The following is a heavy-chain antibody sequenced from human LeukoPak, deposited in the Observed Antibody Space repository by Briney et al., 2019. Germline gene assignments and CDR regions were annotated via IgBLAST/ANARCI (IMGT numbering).Heavy chain of an antibody. V-gene: IGHV4-59*12. D-gene: IGHD6-13*01. J-gene: IGHJ4*02. CDR2: IYYSGST. CDR3: ARVTGYMTEEYFDY. Sequence: SDTLSLTCTVSGGFINRYYWRWIRQPPGKGVEWIGYIYYSGSTIYNTSFKGRVPISLEPSKNQFSLRLSPATAAATAVFYCARVTGYMTEEYFDYWGQGTLITVSS. CDR1: GGFINRYY.